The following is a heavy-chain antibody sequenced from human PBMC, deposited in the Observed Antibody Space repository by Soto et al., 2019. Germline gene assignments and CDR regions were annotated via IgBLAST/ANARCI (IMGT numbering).Heavy chain of an antibody. J-gene: IGHJ3*02. V-gene: IGHV4-61*01. D-gene: IGHD2-15*01. CDR2: IYYSGST. CDR1: GGSVSSGSYY. Sequence: QVQLQESGPGLVKPSETLSLTCTVSGGSVSSGSYYWSWIRQPPGKGLEWLGYIYYSGSTNYNPSLKSRVTISVDTSQNQFSLKPSSVTAADTAVYYCARGSGPNDAFDIWGQWTRVTVSS. CDR3: ARGSGPNDAFDI.